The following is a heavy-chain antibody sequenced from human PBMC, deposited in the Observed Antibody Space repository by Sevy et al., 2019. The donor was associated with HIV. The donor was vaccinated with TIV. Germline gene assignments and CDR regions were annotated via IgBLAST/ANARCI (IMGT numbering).Heavy chain of an antibody. J-gene: IGHJ4*02. CDR2: IKEDGSKK. D-gene: IGHD3-10*01. CDR3: ARGQLDSIGADY. V-gene: IGHV3-7*01. CDR1: GFTFSDYW. Sequence: GGSLRLSCAASGFTFSDYWMSWVRQAPGKGLEWVANIKEDGSKKYYVDSVKGRFTVSRDNAKNSLYLQMNSLRAEDTAVYSCARGQLDSIGADYWGQGTLVTVSS.